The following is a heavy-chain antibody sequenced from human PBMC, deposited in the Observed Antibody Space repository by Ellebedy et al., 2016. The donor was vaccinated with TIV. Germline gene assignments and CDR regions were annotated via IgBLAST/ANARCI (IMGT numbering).Heavy chain of an antibody. CDR3: ARAPTGIYYYYGMDV. D-gene: IGHD2-8*02. J-gene: IGHJ6*02. Sequence: DSVKGRFTISRDNSNTTLYLQMNSLRAEDTAVHYCARAPTGIYYYYGMDVWGQGATVTVSS. V-gene: IGHV3-30*01.